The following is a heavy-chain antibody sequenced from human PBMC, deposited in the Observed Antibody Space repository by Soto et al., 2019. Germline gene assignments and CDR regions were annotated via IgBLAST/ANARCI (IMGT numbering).Heavy chain of an antibody. CDR1: GGTFGSYA. CDR2: IIPIPGTA. J-gene: IGHJ6*02. CDR3: ARSQGSSTSLEIYYYYYYGMDV. Sequence: QVQLVQSGAEVKKPGSSVKVSCKASGGTFGSYAISWVRQAPGQGLEWMGGIIPIPGTATYAQKFQGRATIAADESTSTAYMELSSLRSEDTAVYYCARSQGSSTSLEIYYYYYYGMDVWGQGTTVTVSS. V-gene: IGHV1-69*01. D-gene: IGHD2-2*01.